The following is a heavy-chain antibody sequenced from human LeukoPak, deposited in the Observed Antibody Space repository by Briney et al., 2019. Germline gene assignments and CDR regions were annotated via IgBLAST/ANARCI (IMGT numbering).Heavy chain of an antibody. D-gene: IGHD3-10*01. CDR2: IYSGGNT. J-gene: IGHJ4*02. Sequence: GGSLRLSCAASGFTVSGNYVTWVRQAPGKGLEWVSVIYSGGNTYYADSVKGRFTISRDNFKNTLYLQMNSLRAEDTAVYYCAKDGGVWFGESNDYWGQGTLVTVSS. CDR1: GFTVSGNY. V-gene: IGHV3-53*01. CDR3: AKDGGVWFGESNDY.